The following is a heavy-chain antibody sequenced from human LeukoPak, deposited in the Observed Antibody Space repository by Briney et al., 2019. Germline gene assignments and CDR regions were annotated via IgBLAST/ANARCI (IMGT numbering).Heavy chain of an antibody. CDR3: ARVGGGSYSYFDF. J-gene: IGHJ4*02. CDR1: GGSISSSSYY. V-gene: IGHV4-61*01. Sequence: SETLSLTCTVSGGSISSSSYYWSWIRQPPGKGLEWIGYIDYSGTTTYSPSLKSRVTISVDTSKNQFSLRLSSVTAADTAVYYCARVGGGSYSYFDFWGLGTLVTVSS. D-gene: IGHD1-26*01. CDR2: IDYSGTT.